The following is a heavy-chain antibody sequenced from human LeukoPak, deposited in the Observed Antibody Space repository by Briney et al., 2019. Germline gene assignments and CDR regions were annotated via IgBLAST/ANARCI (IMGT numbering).Heavy chain of an antibody. D-gene: IGHD3-10*01. CDR2: IYYSGST. CDR3: ARAGSGSYLYYFDY. J-gene: IGHJ4*02. V-gene: IGHV4-59*11. CDR1: GGSISSHY. Sequence: SETLSLTCTVSGGSISSHYWSWIRQPPGKGLEWIGYIYYSGSTNYNPSLKSRVTISVDTSKNQFSLKLSSVTAADTAVYYCARAGSGSYLYYFDYWGQGTLVTVSS.